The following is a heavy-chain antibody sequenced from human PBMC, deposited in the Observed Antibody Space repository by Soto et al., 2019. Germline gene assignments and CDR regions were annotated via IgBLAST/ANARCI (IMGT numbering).Heavy chain of an antibody. CDR3: ARVYSSLSSYDY. CDR2: ISSDGSRT. D-gene: IGHD5-18*01. J-gene: IGHJ4*02. V-gene: IGHV3-74*01. CDR1: GFTCSTFW. Sequence: EVQLVESGGGLVQPGGSLRLSCAASGFTCSTFWMHWVRQAPGKGLVWVSRISSDGSRTSYADSVKGRFTISRDNAKNTLYLQMNSLRAEDTAIYYCARVYSSLSSYDYWGQGTLVTVSS.